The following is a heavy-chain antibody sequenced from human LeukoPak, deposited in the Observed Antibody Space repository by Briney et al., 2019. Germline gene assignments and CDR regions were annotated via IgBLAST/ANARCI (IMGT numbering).Heavy chain of an antibody. J-gene: IGHJ3*02. D-gene: IGHD5-18*01. CDR2: ISGSGGTT. CDR3: AKDPPTVMANAFHI. CDR1: GFTFSSYG. Sequence: PGQSVRLFCAASGFTFSSYGMSWVRQAPGKGLEWVSSISGSGGTTYYADSVKGRFPISRDNSKNTLYLQMNSLRADDTAVYSCAKDPPTVMANAFHIWGQGTMVT. V-gene: IGHV3-23*01.